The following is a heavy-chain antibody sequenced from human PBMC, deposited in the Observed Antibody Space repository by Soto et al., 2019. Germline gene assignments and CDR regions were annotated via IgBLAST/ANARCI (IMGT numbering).Heavy chain of an antibody. CDR2: IYHSGST. CDR3: ARRYYGSGSYYVGYFDY. Sequence: SETLSLTCAVSGGSISSSNWWSWVRQPPGKGLEWIGEIYHSGSTNYNPSLKSRVTISVDKSKNQFSLKLSSVTAADTAVYYCARRYYGSGSYYVGYFDYWGQGTLVTSPQ. V-gene: IGHV4-4*02. J-gene: IGHJ4*02. D-gene: IGHD3-10*01. CDR1: GGSISSSNW.